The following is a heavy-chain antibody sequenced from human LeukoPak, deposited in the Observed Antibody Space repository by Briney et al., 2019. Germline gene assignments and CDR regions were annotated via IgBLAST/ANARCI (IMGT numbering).Heavy chain of an antibody. CDR3: VRGGYDFYYYYGMEV. CDR1: GFTFSSYE. Sequence: GGSLRLSCAASGFTFSSYEVNWVRQAPGKGLEWISYSSSSATTIYYADAVKGRFTIDRDNAKNALYLQMNSLRDDDTAVYYCVRGGYDFYYYYGMEVWGQGTTVTVSS. J-gene: IGHJ6*02. CDR2: SSSSATTI. V-gene: IGHV3-48*03. D-gene: IGHD5-12*01.